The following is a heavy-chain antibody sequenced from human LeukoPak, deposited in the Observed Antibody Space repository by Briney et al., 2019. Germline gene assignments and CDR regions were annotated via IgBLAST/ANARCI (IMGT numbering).Heavy chain of an antibody. J-gene: IGHJ4*02. D-gene: IGHD1-26*01. CDR3: ATGFYSMTLDN. V-gene: IGHV1-8*02. CDR1: GYTFTSYD. CDR2: MNPNSGNT. Sequence: ASVKVSCKASGYTFTSYDINWVRQATGQGLEWMGWMNPNSGNTGYAQKFQGRVTMTEDTSTDTAYMELSSLRSEDTAFYYCATGFYSMTLDNWGQGTLVTVSS.